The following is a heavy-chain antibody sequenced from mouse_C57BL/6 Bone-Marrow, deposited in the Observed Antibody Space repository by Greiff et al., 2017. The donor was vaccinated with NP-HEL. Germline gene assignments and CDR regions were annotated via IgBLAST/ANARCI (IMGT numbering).Heavy chain of an antibody. CDR3: VKGSYCGSSYAY. J-gene: IGHJ3*01. V-gene: IGHV2-5*01. CDR1: GFSLTSYG. D-gene: IGHD1-1*01. Sequence: QVQLQQSGPGLVQPSQCLSITCTVSGFSLTSYGVHWVRQSPGKGLEWLGVIWGGGSTDYNAAFMSRLSINKNDSKSQVFFKMNSLQADDTAIYYCVKGSYCGSSYAYWGQGTLVTVSA. CDR2: IWGGGST.